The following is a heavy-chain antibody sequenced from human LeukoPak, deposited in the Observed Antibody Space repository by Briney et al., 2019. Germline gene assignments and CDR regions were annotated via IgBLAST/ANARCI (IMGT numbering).Heavy chain of an antibody. D-gene: IGHD4-17*01. CDR3: ARDSLEYGDYYFDY. CDR1: GGSISSGSYY. CDR2: IYTSGST. Sequence: SQTLSLTCTVSGGSISSGSYYWSWIRQPAGKGLEWIGRIYTSGSTNYNPSLKSRVTISVDTSKNQFSLKLSSVTAADTAVYYCARDSLEYGDYYFDYWGKGTLVTVSS. J-gene: IGHJ4*02. V-gene: IGHV4-61*02.